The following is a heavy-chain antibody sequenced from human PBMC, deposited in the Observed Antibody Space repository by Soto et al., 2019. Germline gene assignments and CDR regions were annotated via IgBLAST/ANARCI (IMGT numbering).Heavy chain of an antibody. Sequence: ASVKVSCKASGYTFTSYAMHWVRQAPGQRLEWVGWINAGNGNTKYSQKFQGRVTITRDTSASTAYMELSSLRSEDTAVYYCAKDGSNPRLFYNGLDVWGQGTTVTVSS. CDR2: INAGNGNT. D-gene: IGHD4-4*01. V-gene: IGHV1-3*01. CDR1: GYTFTSYA. CDR3: AKDGSNPRLFYNGLDV. J-gene: IGHJ6*02.